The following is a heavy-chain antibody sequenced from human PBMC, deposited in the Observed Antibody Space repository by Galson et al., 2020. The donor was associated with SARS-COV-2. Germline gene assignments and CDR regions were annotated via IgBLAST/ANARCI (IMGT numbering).Heavy chain of an antibody. CDR1: GGSISTGSYY. CDR3: ARRGGGETAVTTDAFDI. D-gene: IGHD4-17*01. Sequence: PSETLSLTCTVSGGSISTGSYYWGWIRQPPGQGLEWIGSIYYRGRTHYNPSLKRRVTISVDTSQNQFSLKLSSVTAADTALYYCARRGGGETAVTTDAFDIWGQGTMVTVSS. CDR2: IYYRGRT. J-gene: IGHJ3*02. V-gene: IGHV4-39*01.